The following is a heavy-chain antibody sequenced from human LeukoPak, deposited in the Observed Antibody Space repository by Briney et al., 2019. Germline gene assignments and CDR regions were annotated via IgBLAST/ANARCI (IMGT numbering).Heavy chain of an antibody. CDR2: INHSGST. Sequence: PSETLSLTCAVYGGSFSGYYWGWIRQPPGKGLEWIGEINHSGSTNYNPSLKSRVTISVDTSKNQFSLKLSSVTAADTAVYYCARARYFDGGHFDYWGQGTLVTVSS. CDR1: GGSFSGYY. V-gene: IGHV4-34*01. J-gene: IGHJ4*02. CDR3: ARARYFDGGHFDY. D-gene: IGHD3-9*01.